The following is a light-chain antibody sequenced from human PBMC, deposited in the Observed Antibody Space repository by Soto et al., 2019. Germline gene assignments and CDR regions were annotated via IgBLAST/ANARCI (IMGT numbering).Light chain of an antibody. CDR3: QQYNSWPPIT. J-gene: IGKJ5*01. Sequence: EIVMTQSPDTLYVSPGEGATLSCRASQSVRTKLAWYQQKAGQAPRLLIYGASTRATGIPDRFSGSGSGTEFTLTIRRLQSEDFAVYYCQQYNSWPPITFGQGTRREIK. V-gene: IGKV3-15*01. CDR2: GAS. CDR1: QSVRTK.